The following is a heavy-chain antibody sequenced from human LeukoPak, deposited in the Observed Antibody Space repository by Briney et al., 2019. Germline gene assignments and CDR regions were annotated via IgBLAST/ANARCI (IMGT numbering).Heavy chain of an antibody. Sequence: WGAPRPPRAASGFTLSSHRINWVRPAPGKGLGGVSSINSSSSYIYYADSMKGRFTISRDNAKNSLYLQMNSLRAEDTAVYYCARDHFWSGYYTPWFDPWGQGTLVTVSS. V-gene: IGHV3-21*01. CDR3: ARDHFWSGYYTPWFDP. D-gene: IGHD3-3*02. J-gene: IGHJ5*02. CDR2: INSSSSYI. CDR1: GFTLSSHR.